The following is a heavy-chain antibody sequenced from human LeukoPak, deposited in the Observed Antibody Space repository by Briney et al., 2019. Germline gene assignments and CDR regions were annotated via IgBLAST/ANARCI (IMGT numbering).Heavy chain of an antibody. V-gene: IGHV3-48*03. CDR3: ARGWFDS. CDR2: ISSSGTTI. J-gene: IGHJ5*01. Sequence: GGSLRLSCVASGFMFASVGMNWVRQAPGQGLEWVSYISSSGTTIFYADSVKGRFTISRDNAKNSLYLQLNSLRAEDTAIYYCARGWFDSWGQGTLVTVSS. CDR1: GFMFASVG.